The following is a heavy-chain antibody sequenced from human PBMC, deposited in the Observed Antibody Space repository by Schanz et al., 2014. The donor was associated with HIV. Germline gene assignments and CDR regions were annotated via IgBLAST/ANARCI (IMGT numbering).Heavy chain of an antibody. CDR2: INHGGYT. D-gene: IGHD1-26*01. V-gene: IGHV4-34*01. CDR3: ARERVGAIDC. J-gene: IGHJ4*02. Sequence: QVQLQQWGAGLLKPSQTLSLTCAVYGGSFSGYSWTWIRQPPGKGLEWIGEINHGGYTNYNPSLKRRVSISVDTSKNQFSLKLSSVTAADTAVYYCARERVGAIDCWGQGTLVTVSS. CDR1: GGSFSGYS.